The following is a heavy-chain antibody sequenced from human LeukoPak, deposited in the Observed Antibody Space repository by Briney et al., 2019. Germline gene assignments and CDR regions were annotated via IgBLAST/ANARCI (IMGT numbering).Heavy chain of an antibody. Sequence: SQTLSLTCTVSGGAISSGGYYWSWIRQHPGKGLEWIGYIYYSGSTYYNPSLKSRVTISVDTSKNQFSLKLSSVTAADTAVYYCARVRGDGYNSDDDAFDIWGQGTMVTVSS. V-gene: IGHV4-31*03. CDR1: GGAISSGGYY. J-gene: IGHJ3*02. CDR2: IYYSGST. D-gene: IGHD5-12*01. CDR3: ARVRGDGYNSDDDAFDI.